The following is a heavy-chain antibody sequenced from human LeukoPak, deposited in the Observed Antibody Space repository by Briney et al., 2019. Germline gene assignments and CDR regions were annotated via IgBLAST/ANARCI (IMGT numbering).Heavy chain of an antibody. D-gene: IGHD6-19*01. CDR1: GFTFSNAW. Sequence: GGSLRLSCAASGFTFSNAWMNWVRQAPGKGLEWVGRIKSKTDGGTTDYAAPVKGRFTISRDDSKNTLYLQMNSLKTEGTAVYYCTTDLGSGWDDFDYWGQGTLVTVSS. CDR3: TTDLGSGWDDFDY. J-gene: IGHJ4*02. V-gene: IGHV3-15*07. CDR2: IKSKTDGGTT.